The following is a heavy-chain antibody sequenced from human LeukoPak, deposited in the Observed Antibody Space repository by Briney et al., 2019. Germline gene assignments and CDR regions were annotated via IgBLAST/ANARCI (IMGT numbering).Heavy chain of an antibody. CDR1: GGSVSSGSYY. CDR2: IYYSGST. CDR3: ARVYVPSGAGNCFDY. D-gene: IGHD2/OR15-2a*01. V-gene: IGHV4-61*01. J-gene: IGHJ4*02. Sequence: PSETLSLTCTVSGGSVSSGSYYWSWIRQPPGKGLEWIGYIYYSGSTNYNPSLKSRVTISVDTSKNQFSLKLSSVTAADTAVYYCARVYVPSGAGNCFDYWGQGTLVTVSS.